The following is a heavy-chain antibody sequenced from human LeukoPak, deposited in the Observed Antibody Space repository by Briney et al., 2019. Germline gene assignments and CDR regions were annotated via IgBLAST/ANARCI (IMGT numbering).Heavy chain of an antibody. CDR1: GFTFSSYS. CDR2: ISSSSYI. CDR3: ARDLNVGGRFLEWLLYHPFDY. V-gene: IGHV3-21*01. D-gene: IGHD3-3*01. Sequence: GGSLRLSCAASGFTFSSYSMNWVRQAPGKGLEWVSSISSSSYIYYADSVKGRFTISRDNAKNSLYLQMNSLRAEDTAVYYCARDLNVGGRFLEWLLYHPFDYWGQGTLVTVSS. J-gene: IGHJ4*02.